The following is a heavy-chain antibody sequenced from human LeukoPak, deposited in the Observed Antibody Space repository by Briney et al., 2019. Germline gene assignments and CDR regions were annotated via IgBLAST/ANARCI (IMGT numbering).Heavy chain of an antibody. V-gene: IGHV3-30-3*01. D-gene: IGHD3-10*01. Sequence: PGRSLRLSCAASGFTFSSYAMHWVRQAPGKGLEWVAVISYDGSNKYYADSVKGRFTISRDNSKNTLYLQMNSLRAEDTAVYYCANLLSPYYYGSGSYYWWGQGTLVTVSS. CDR3: ANLLSPYYYGSGSYYW. J-gene: IGHJ4*02. CDR1: GFTFSSYA. CDR2: ISYDGSNK.